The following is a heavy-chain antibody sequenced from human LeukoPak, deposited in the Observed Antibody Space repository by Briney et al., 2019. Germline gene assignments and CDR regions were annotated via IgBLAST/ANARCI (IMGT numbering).Heavy chain of an antibody. CDR2: FDPENGET. J-gene: IGHJ4*02. CDR1: GYTLPELS. D-gene: IGHD3-16*01. Sequence: ASVKVSCKVSGYTLPELSIHWVRQAPGRGLEWMGGFDPENGETVSARRLQGRLTMTEDTSSDTAYMELGSLTSEDTAVYYCAASGGYDYWGQGTLITVSS. V-gene: IGHV1-24*01. CDR3: AASGGYDY.